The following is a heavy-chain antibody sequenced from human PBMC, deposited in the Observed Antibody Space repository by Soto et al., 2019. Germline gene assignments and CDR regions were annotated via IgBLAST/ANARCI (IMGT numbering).Heavy chain of an antibody. J-gene: IGHJ3*02. CDR1: GGTFSSYA. Sequence: ASVKVSCKASGGTFSSYAISWVRQAPGQGLEWMGGIIPILGIANYAQKFQGRVTITADKSTSTAYMELSSLRSEGTAVYYCARERGEGGDAFDIWGQGTMVTVSS. CDR2: IIPILGIA. CDR3: ARERGEGGDAFDI. V-gene: IGHV1-69*10. D-gene: IGHD2-15*01.